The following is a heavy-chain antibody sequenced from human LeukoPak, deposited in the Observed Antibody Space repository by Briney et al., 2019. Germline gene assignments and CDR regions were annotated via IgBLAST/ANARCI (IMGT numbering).Heavy chain of an antibody. J-gene: IGHJ4*02. D-gene: IGHD1-1*01. Sequence: GGSLRLSCAASAYTFSSYSMNWVRQPPGKGLGWVSSISSSSTYIYYADSLKGRFTISRDNAKNSLYLQVNILRAEDTAMYYCARDPGDFALDWGQGTLVTVSS. V-gene: IGHV3-21*06. CDR3: ARDPGDFALD. CDR1: AYTFSSYS. CDR2: ISSSSTYI.